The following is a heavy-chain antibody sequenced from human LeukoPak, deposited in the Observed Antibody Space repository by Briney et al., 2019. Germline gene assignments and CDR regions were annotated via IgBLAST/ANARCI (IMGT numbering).Heavy chain of an antibody. J-gene: IGHJ5*02. D-gene: IGHD6-13*01. CDR2: ISYDGTNT. CDR3: ARGHSSSPNWFDP. Sequence: GGSLRLSCAASGFTLGTYWMHSVRQAPGKGLVWVSRISYDGTNTNYADFVKGRFTTSRDNAKTSLYLQMSSLRAEDTAVYYCARGHSSSPNWFDPWGQGTLVTVSS. V-gene: IGHV3-74*01. CDR1: GFTLGTYW.